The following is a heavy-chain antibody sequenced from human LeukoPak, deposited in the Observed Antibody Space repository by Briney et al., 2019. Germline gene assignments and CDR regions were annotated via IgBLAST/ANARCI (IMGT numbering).Heavy chain of an antibody. CDR2: INPSGGST. Sequence: GASVKVSCKASGFIFINYHIHWVRQAPGQGLQWMGTINPSGGSTTYAQKFQGRVTMTRDTSTSTVYMELSSLRSEDTAIYYCARVRRSGELLDAGRYNWFDPWGQGTLVTVSS. CDR1: GFIFINYH. CDR3: ARVRRSGELLDAGRYNWFDP. J-gene: IGHJ5*02. V-gene: IGHV1-46*01. D-gene: IGHD1-26*01.